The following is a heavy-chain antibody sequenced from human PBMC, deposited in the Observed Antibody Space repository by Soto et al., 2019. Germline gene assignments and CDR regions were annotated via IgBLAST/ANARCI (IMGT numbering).Heavy chain of an antibody. V-gene: IGHV3-30*18. J-gene: IGHJ4*02. CDR1: GFTFSSYG. D-gene: IGHD6-13*01. CDR2: ISYDGSNK. Sequence: GSLRLSCAASGFTFSSYGMHWVRQAPGKGLEWVAVISYDGSNKYYADSVKGRFTISRDNSKNTLYLQMNSLRAEDTAVYYCAKVVRQQLGQVYWGQGTLVTVSS. CDR3: AKVVRQQLGQVY.